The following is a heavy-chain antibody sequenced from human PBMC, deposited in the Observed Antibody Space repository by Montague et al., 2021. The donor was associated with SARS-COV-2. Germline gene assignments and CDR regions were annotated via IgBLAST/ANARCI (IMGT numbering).Heavy chain of an antibody. CDR3: ARDLWVWLSVEGSFDY. Sequence: SETLSLTCTVSGGSISSSSYYWGWIRQPPGKGLEWIGSIYYSGXTXYXXXXKXRVTISVDTSKNQFSLKLSSVTAADTAMYYCARDLWVWLSVEGSFDYWGQGTLVTVSS. CDR2: IYYSGXT. J-gene: IGHJ4*02. D-gene: IGHD5-12*01. CDR1: GGSISSSSYY. V-gene: IGHV4-39*07.